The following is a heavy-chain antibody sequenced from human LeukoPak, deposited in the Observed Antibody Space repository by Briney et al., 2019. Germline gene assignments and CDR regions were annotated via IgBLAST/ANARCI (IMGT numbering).Heavy chain of an antibody. CDR3: ASSPSPLNYDILPGPSWFDP. CDR1: GGTFSSYA. CDR2: IIPIFGTA. Sequence: ASVKVSCKASGGTFSSYAISWVRQAPGQGLEWMGGIIPIFGTANYAQKFQGRVTITADESTSTAYMELSSLRSEDTAVYYCASSPSPLNYDILPGPSWFDPWGQGTLVTVSS. J-gene: IGHJ5*02. D-gene: IGHD3-9*01. V-gene: IGHV1-69*13.